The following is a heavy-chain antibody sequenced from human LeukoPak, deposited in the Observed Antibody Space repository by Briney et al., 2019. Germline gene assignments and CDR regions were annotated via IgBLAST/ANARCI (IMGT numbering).Heavy chain of an antibody. Sequence: GGSLRLSCAASGFTLSSYWMSRVRQAPGKGLEWVANIKQDGQEKYYVDSVKGRFTISRDNAKNSLYLQMNSLRGEDTAVYYCARDFIRLSFDYWGQGILVTVSS. D-gene: IGHD3-16*01. CDR1: GFTLSSYW. CDR2: IKQDGQEK. J-gene: IGHJ4*02. V-gene: IGHV3-7*01. CDR3: ARDFIRLSFDY.